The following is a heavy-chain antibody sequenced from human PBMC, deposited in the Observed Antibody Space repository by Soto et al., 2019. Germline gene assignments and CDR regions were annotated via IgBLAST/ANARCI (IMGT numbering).Heavy chain of an antibody. Sequence: QVQLQESGPGLVKPSETLSLTCTVSGGSISSYYWSWIRQPPGKGLELLGYIYYSGSTNYNPSLKSRVTISVDTSKNQFSLKLSSVTAADTAVYYCARHSNDFWSGSYYYYYMDVWGKGTTVTVSS. CDR2: IYYSGST. V-gene: IGHV4-59*08. J-gene: IGHJ6*03. CDR3: ARHSNDFWSGSYYYYYMDV. D-gene: IGHD3-3*01. CDR1: GGSISSYY.